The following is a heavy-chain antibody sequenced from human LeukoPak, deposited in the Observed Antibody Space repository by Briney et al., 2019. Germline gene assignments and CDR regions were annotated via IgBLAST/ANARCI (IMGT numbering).Heavy chain of an antibody. CDR1: GVTVSSNY. V-gene: IGHV3-53*01. CDR2: IYSGGST. Sequence: GGSLRLSCAASGVTVSSNYMSWVRQAPGKGREWGSVIYSGGSTYYADSVKGRFTISRDNSKNTLYLQMNSLRAEDTAVYYCARGVVFIAAAGGYYFDYWGQGTLVTVSS. J-gene: IGHJ4*02. D-gene: IGHD6-13*01. CDR3: ARGVVFIAAAGGYYFDY.